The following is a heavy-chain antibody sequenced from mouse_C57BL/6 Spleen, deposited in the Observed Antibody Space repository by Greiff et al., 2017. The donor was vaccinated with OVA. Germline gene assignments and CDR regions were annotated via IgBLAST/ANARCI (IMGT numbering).Heavy chain of an antibody. CDR3: ARGGGYDGFDD. J-gene: IGHJ2*01. Sequence: VQLQQSGPELVKPGASVKISCKASGYTFTDYYMNWVKQSHGKSLEWIGDINPNNGGTSYNQKFKGKATLTVDKSSSTAYMELRSLTSEDSAVYYCARGGGYDGFDDWGQGTTLTVSS. V-gene: IGHV1-26*01. CDR1: GYTFTDYY. CDR2: INPNNGGT. D-gene: IGHD2-2*01.